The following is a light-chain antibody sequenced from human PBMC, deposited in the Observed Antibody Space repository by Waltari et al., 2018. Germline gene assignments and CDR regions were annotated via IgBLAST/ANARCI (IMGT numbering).Light chain of an antibody. J-gene: IGKJ2*01. V-gene: IGKV4-1*01. CDR3: QQYYSTPYT. CDR2: WAS. CDR1: QSVLYSSNNMNY. Sequence: DIVMTQSPDSLAVSLGERATINCQSSQSVLYSSNNMNYLAWYQQKPGPPPKLLIYWASTRESGVPDRFSGSGSGTDFTLTISSLQAEDVAVYYCQQYYSTPYTFGQGTKLEIK.